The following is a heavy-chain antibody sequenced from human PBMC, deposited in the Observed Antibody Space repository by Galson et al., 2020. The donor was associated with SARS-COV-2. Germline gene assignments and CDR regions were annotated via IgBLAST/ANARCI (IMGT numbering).Heavy chain of an antibody. Sequence: TGGSLRLSCAAYGSTFSRYPMHWVRQAPGKGLEWVAIISHDGSDKYYADSVKGRLTISRDNSKNTMYLEMNSLRPEDTAVYYCARSFYDFWSGYYRGILDYWGQGTLVTVSS. J-gene: IGHJ4*02. V-gene: IGHV3-30-3*01. CDR1: GSTFSRYP. CDR2: ISHDGSDK. D-gene: IGHD3-3*01. CDR3: ARSFYDFWSGYYRGILDY.